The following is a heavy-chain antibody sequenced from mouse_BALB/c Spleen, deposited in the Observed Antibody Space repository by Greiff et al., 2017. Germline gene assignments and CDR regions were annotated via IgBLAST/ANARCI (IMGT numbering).Heavy chain of an antibody. CDR1: GYTFTRYW. V-gene: IGHV1-55*01. CDR2: IYPGSGST. Sequence: HVQLQQPGAELVKPGTSVKLSCKASGYTFTRYWITWVKLRPGQGLAWIGDIYPGSGSTNYNEKFKSKAKLTVDTSSSTAYMQLSSLASEDSALYYCARYAMDYWGQGTSVTVSA. CDR3: ARYAMDY. J-gene: IGHJ4*01.